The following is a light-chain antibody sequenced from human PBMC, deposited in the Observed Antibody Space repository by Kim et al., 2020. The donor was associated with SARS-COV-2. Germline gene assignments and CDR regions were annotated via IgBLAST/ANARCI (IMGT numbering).Light chain of an antibody. CDR1: NIGSKS. V-gene: IGLV3-21*04. Sequence: PGKTARITWGGNNIGSKSVHGYQQKPGQAPVLVIYYDSDRPSGIPERFSGSNSGNTATLTISRVEAGDEADYYCQVWDSSSDHPGVFGTGTKVTVL. CDR3: QVWDSSSDHPGV. CDR2: YDS. J-gene: IGLJ1*01.